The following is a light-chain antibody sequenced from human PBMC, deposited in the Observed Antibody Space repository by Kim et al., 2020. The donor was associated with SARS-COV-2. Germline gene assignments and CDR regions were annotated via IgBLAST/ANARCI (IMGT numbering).Light chain of an antibody. CDR2: QDS. CDR1: KLGDKY. V-gene: IGLV3-1*01. CDR3: QAWDSSTAWV. J-gene: IGLJ2*01. Sequence: SYELTQPPSVSVSPGQTASITCSGDKLGDKYACWYQQKPGQSPVLVIYQDSKRPSGIRERFSGSNSGNTATLTISGTQAMDEADYYCQAWDSSTAWVFGG.